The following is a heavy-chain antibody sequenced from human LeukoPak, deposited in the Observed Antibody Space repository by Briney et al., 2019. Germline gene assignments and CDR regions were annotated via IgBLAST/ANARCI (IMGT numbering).Heavy chain of an antibody. Sequence: ASVKVSCKASGYTFISYDIKWERQATGQRLEWMGWRNPNSGNTGYAQNFQGRVTMTRNTSISTAYMELSSLRSEDTAVYYCARGSYSSFGVWFDPWGQGTLVTVSS. CDR2: RNPNSGNT. J-gene: IGHJ5*02. CDR3: ARGSYSSFGVWFDP. V-gene: IGHV1-8*01. CDR1: GYTFISYD. D-gene: IGHD6-6*01.